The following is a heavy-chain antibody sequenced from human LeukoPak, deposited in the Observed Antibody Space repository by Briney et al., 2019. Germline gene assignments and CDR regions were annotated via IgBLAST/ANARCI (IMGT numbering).Heavy chain of an antibody. Sequence: GRSLRLSCAASGFAFDDYAMHWVRQAPGKGLEWVSGISWNSGSIGYADSVKGRFTISRDNAKNSLYLQMNSLRAEDTALYYCAKDRGMTTVVSLDYWSQGTLVTVSS. J-gene: IGHJ4*02. CDR3: AKDRGMTTVVSLDY. V-gene: IGHV3-9*01. D-gene: IGHD4-23*01. CDR2: ISWNSGSI. CDR1: GFAFDDYA.